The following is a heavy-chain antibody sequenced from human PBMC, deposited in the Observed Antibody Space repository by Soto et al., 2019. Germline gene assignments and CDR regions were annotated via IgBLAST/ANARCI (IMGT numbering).Heavy chain of an antibody. V-gene: IGHV3-23*01. D-gene: IGHD2-15*01. J-gene: IGHJ4*02. CDR3: AKAVGRYCSGGSCYSAGDY. CDR1: GFTFSSYV. Sequence: EVQLLESGGGLVQPGGSLRLSCAASGFTFSSYVMSWVRQAPGKGLEWVSAISGSGGSTYYADSVKGRFTISRDNSKNTLYLQMNSLRAEDTAVYYCAKAVGRYCSGGSCYSAGDYWGQGTLVTVSS. CDR2: ISGSGGST.